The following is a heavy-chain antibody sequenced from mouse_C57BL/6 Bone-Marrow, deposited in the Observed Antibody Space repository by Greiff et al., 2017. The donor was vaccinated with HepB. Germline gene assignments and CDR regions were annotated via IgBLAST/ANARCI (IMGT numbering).Heavy chain of an antibody. CDR3: AGRGSYYGYGGFAY. CDR1: GFTFSDYG. J-gene: IGHJ3*01. V-gene: IGHV5-17*01. D-gene: IGHD2-2*01. CDR2: ISSGSSTI. Sequence: EVMLVESGGGLVKPGGSLTLSCAASGFTFSDYGMHWVRQAPEKGLEWVAYISSGSSTIYYADTVKGRFPITRDNAKNTLFLQMTSLRSEDTAMYYCAGRGSYYGYGGFAYWGQGTLVTVSA.